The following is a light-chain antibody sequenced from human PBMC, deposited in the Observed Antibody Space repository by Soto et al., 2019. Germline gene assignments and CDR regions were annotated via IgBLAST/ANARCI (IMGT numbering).Light chain of an antibody. Sequence: QAVVTQPASVSGSPGQSITISCTGTSSDVGGYNYFSWYQQHPGKAPKLMIYEVSNRPSGVSNRFSGSKSGNTASLTISGLQAEDEADYYCSSYTSSSTLYVFGTGTKVTV. J-gene: IGLJ1*01. CDR2: EVS. V-gene: IGLV2-14*01. CDR1: SSDVGGYNY. CDR3: SSYTSSSTLYV.